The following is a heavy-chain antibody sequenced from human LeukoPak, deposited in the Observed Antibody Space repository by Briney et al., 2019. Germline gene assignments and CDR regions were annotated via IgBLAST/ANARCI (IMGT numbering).Heavy chain of an antibody. CDR3: ARYHSDYYGSPKGWFDP. CDR2: INPNSGGT. J-gene: IGHJ5*02. D-gene: IGHD3-10*01. CDR1: GYTFTGYY. V-gene: IGHV1-2*02. Sequence: ASVKVSCKASGYTFTGYYMHWVRQAPGQGLEWMGWINPNSGGTNYAQKFQGRVTMTRDTSISTAYMELSRLRSDDTAVYYCARYHSDYYGSPKGWFDPWGQGTLVTVSS.